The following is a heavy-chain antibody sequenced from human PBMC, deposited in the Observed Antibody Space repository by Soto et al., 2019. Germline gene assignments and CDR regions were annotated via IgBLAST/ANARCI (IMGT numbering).Heavy chain of an antibody. CDR1: GFTVSSNY. D-gene: IGHD7-27*01. CDR2: IYSGGST. V-gene: IGHV3-66*02. Sequence: GGSLRLSCAASGFTVSSNYMSWVRQAPGKGLEWVSVIYSGGSTYYADSVKGQFTISRDNSKNTLYLQMNSLRAEDTAVYSCARAPDWGSGGYFDYWCQGTLVTVSS. J-gene: IGHJ4*02. CDR3: ARAPDWGSGGYFDY.